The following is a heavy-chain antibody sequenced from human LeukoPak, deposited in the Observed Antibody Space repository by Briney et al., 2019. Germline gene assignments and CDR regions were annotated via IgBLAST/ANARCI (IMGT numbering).Heavy chain of an antibody. CDR3: ARAFGSGGSWYFDY. J-gene: IGHJ4*02. CDR2: IYYSGST. D-gene: IGHD2-15*01. Sequence: PSETLSLTCTVSGGSISSYYWSWIRQPPGKGLEWIGYIYYSGSTNYNPSLKSRVTISVDTSKNQFSPKLSSVTAADTAVYYCARAFGSGGSWYFDYWGQGTLVTVSS. CDR1: GGSISSYY. V-gene: IGHV4-59*01.